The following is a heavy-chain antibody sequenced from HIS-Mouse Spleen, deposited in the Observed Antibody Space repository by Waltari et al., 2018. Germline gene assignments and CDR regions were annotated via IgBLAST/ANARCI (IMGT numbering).Heavy chain of an antibody. CDR2: ISAYNGNT. D-gene: IGHD6-13*01. J-gene: IGHJ6*02. Sequence: QVQLVQSGAEVKKPGASVKVSCKASGYTFTSYGISWVRQPLRPRLAWMGWISAYNGNTNYAQKLQGRVTMTTDTSTSTAYMELRSLRSDDTAVYYCARDSPFPDPSSSWYYYYGMDVWGQGTTVTVSS. CDR1: GYTFTSYG. CDR3: ARDSPFPDPSSSWYYYYGMDV. V-gene: IGHV1-18*01.